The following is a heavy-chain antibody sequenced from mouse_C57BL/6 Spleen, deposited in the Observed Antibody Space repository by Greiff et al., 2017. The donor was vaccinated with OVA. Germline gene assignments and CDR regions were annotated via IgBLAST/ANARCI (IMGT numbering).Heavy chain of an antibody. CDR3: ARDDGYYGY. CDR2: INYDGSST. CDR1: GFTFSDYY. V-gene: IGHV5-16*01. J-gene: IGHJ2*01. Sequence: EVMLVESEGGLVQPGSSMKLSCTASGFTFSDYYMAWVRQVPEKGLEWVANINYDGSSTYYLDSLKSRFIISRDNAKNILYLQLSSLKSEDTATYYCARDDGYYGYWGKGTTLTVSS. D-gene: IGHD2-3*01.